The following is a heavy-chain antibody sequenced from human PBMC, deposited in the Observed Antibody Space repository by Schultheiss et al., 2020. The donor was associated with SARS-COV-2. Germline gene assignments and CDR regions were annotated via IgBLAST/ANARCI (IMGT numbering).Heavy chain of an antibody. J-gene: IGHJ6*02. Sequence: SQTLSLTCTVSGGSISSGGYYWGWIRQPPGKGLEWIGSIYYSGSTYYNPSLKSRIFISVATSKNQFSLKLSSVTAADTAVYYCARVTYNWSGDFYFGLDVWGQGTTVTVSS. D-gene: IGHD1-20*01. CDR3: ARVTYNWSGDFYFGLDV. V-gene: IGHV4-39*07. CDR1: GGSISSGGYY. CDR2: IYYSGST.